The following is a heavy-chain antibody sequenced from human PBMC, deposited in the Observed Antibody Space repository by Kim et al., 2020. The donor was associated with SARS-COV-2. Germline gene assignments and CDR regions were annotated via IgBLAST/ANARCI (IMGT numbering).Heavy chain of an antibody. V-gene: IGHV3-30*18. J-gene: IGHJ4*02. CDR2: ISYDESNR. D-gene: IGHD2-21*01. Sequence: GGSLRLSCAASGFSFSSYGMHWVRQAPGKGLEWVAGISYDESNRYYADSVKGRFSISRDNSKNTLFLQMNSLRADDTAVYYCAKEWVVEYYFAHCGQGTLVIVSS. CDR1: GFSFSSYG. CDR3: AKEWVVEYYFAH.